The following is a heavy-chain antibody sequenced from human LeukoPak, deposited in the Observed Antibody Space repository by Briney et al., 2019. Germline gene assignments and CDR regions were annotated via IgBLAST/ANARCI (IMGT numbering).Heavy chain of an antibody. J-gene: IGHJ4*02. Sequence: ASVKVSCKASGFTFTSSAMQWVRQARGQRLEWIGWIVVGSGNTNYAQKFQERVTITRDMSTSTAYMEPSSLRSEDTAVYYCAADGGETNVGAFDYWGQGTLVTVSS. CDR1: GFTFTSSA. CDR2: IVVGSGNT. V-gene: IGHV1-58*02. D-gene: IGHD1-26*01. CDR3: AADGGETNVGAFDY.